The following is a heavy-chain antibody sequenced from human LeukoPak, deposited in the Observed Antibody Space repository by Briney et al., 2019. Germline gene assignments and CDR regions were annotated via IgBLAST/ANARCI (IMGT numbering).Heavy chain of an antibody. J-gene: IGHJ4*02. V-gene: IGHV3-73*01. Sequence: GGSLKLSCAASGFTFSDSAFHWVRQASGKGLEWVGRIRSKPNNYATAYTASVKGRFTISRDDSKNTAYLQMNSLNTEDTAMYYCTRHLIGATPFDYWGQGTLVSVSS. CDR3: TRHLIGATPFDY. D-gene: IGHD4/OR15-4a*01. CDR2: IRSKPNNYAT. CDR1: GFTFSDSA.